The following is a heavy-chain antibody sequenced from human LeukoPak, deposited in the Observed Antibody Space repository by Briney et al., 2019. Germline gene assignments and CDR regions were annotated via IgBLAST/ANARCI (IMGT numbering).Heavy chain of an antibody. CDR2: ISYDGSNK. V-gene: IGHV3-30-3*02. D-gene: IGHD2-21*02. CDR3: AGTYCGADCYPFYCYHYGMDV. J-gene: IGHJ6*02. Sequence: GGSLRLSCAASGFTFSSYAMHWVRQAPGKGLEWVAVISYDGSNKYYADSVKGRFTISRDNSKNTLYLQMNSLRAEDTAVYYCAGTYCGADCYPFYCYHYGMDVWGQGTTVTVSS. CDR1: GFTFSSYA.